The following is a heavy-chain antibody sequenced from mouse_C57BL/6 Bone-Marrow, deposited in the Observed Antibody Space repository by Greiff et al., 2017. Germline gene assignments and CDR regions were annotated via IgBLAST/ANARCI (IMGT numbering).Heavy chain of an antibody. CDR2: IDPENGGT. V-gene: IGHV14-4*01. CDR1: GYTIKDYY. CDR3: TRSTYGGRYAY. J-gene: IGHJ2*01. Sequence: VQLQQSGAELVRPGASVKLSCTASGYTIKDYYMHWVKQRPEQGLEWIGWIDPENGGTDYASKFQGKATLTADTSSNTAYLQLSSLTSEDTAVYYCTRSTYGGRYAYWGQGTTLTVSS. D-gene: IGHD5-1*01.